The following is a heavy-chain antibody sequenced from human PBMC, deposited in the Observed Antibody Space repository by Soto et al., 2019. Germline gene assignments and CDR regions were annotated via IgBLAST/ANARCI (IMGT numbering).Heavy chain of an antibody. CDR2: IYYSGST. J-gene: IGHJ5*02. CDR1: GGSISSGGYY. Sequence: TLSLTCTVSGGSISSGGYYWSWIRQHPGKGLEWIGYIYYSGSTYYNLSLKSRVTISVDTSKNQFSLKLSSVTAADTAVYYCAKYYPGGGSVDPWGQGTLVTVSS. V-gene: IGHV4-31*03. CDR3: AKYYPGGGSVDP. D-gene: IGHD3-16*01.